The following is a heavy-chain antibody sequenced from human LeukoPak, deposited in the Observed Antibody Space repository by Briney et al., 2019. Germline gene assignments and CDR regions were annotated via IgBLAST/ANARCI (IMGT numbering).Heavy chain of an antibody. Sequence: GGSLRLSCAASGFTFNSYSMNWVRQAPGKGLEWVSYISSGSSTKYYADSVKGRFTISRDNAKNSLYLQMNSLRAEDTAVYYCARGIEDSTGFWGQGTLVTVSS. CDR3: ARGIEDSTGF. V-gene: IGHV3-48*04. D-gene: IGHD6-19*01. CDR2: ISSGSSTK. CDR1: GFTFNSYS. J-gene: IGHJ4*02.